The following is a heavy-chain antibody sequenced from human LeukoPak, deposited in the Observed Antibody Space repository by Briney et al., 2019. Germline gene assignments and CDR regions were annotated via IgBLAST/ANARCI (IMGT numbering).Heavy chain of an antibody. J-gene: IGHJ3*02. CDR2: ISYDGSNT. Sequence: PGRSLRLSCAASGFTFSRHGMHWVRQAPGKGLEWVTIISYDGSNTYYADSVKGRFTISRDNSKNTLYLQMNGLRAEDTAVYYCARVSPPSGDAFDIWGQGTMVTVSS. D-gene: IGHD3-3*02. V-gene: IGHV3-30*03. CDR1: GFTFSRHG. CDR3: ARVSPPSGDAFDI.